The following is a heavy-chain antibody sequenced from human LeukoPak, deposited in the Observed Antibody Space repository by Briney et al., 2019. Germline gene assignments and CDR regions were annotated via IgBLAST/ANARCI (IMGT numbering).Heavy chain of an antibody. CDR1: GFTFGIFG. Sequence: GGSLRLSCAASGFTFGIFGMNWGRQAPGMGLQWVSSISDDGHYKYYADSVRGRFTVSRNNSKNTVYLELNSLRGEDTAVYYCAKRVPYTSSSVYLDSWGQGISVTVSS. CDR2: ISDDGHYK. CDR3: AKRVPYTSSSVYLDS. D-gene: IGHD6-6*01. V-gene: IGHV3-23*01. J-gene: IGHJ4*02.